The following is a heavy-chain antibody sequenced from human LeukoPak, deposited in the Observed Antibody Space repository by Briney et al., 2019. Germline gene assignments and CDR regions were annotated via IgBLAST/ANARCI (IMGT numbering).Heavy chain of an antibody. CDR2: INHSGST. V-gene: IGHV4-34*01. CDR3: ARVPSYYYYGMDV. J-gene: IGHJ6*02. Sequence: SETLSLTCAVYGGSFSGYYWSWIRQPPGKGLEWIGEINHSGSTNYNPALKSRFTISVDTSKNQFSLKLSSVTAADTAVYYCARVPSYYYYGMDVWGQGATVTVSS. CDR1: GGSFSGYY.